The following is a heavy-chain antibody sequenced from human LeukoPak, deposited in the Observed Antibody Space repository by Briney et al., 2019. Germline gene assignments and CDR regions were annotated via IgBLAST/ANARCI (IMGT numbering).Heavy chain of an antibody. J-gene: IGHJ4*02. CDR3: ARVGSVYGSGSYDY. Sequence: PGGSLGLSCAASGFTFSSYDMHWVRQATGKGLEWVSAIGTAGDTYYPGSVKGRLTISRENAKNSLYLQMNSLRAGDTAVYYCARVGSVYGSGSYDYWGQGTLVTVSS. CDR2: IGTAGDT. CDR1: GFTFSSYD. V-gene: IGHV3-13*01. D-gene: IGHD3-10*01.